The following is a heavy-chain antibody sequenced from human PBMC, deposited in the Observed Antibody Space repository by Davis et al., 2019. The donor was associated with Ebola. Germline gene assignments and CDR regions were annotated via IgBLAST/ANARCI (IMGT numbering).Heavy chain of an antibody. CDR3: ARIQNRYSSSWYWFDP. CDR1: GGSISSGGYY. Sequence: MPSETLSLTCTVSGGSISSGGYYWSWIRQHPGKGLEWIGYIYYSGSTYYIPSLKSRVTISVDTSKNQFSLKLSSVTAADTAVYYCARIQNRYSSSWYWFDPWGQGTLVTVSS. V-gene: IGHV4-31*03. J-gene: IGHJ5*02. D-gene: IGHD6-13*01. CDR2: IYYSGST.